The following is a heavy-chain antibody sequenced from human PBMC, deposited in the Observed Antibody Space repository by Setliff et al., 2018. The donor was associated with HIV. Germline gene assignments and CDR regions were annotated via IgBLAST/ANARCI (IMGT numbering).Heavy chain of an antibody. V-gene: IGHV5-51*01. D-gene: IGHD1-26*01. Sequence: GESLKISCKGSGYSFTSYWIDWVRQMPGKGLEWMGIIYPGDSDTRYSPSFQGQVTISADKSISTAYLQWSSLKASDTAMYYCARHAGNGLGAMGYSDYWGQGALVTVSS. CDR2: IYPGDSDT. CDR3: ARHAGNGLGAMGYSDY. CDR1: GYSFTSYW. J-gene: IGHJ4*02.